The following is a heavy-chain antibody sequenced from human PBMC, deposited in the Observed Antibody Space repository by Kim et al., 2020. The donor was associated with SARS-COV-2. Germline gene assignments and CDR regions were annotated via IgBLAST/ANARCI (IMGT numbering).Heavy chain of an antibody. CDR2: IIPILGIA. Sequence: SVKVSCKASGGTFSSYAISWVRQAPGQGLEWMGRIIPILGIANYAQKFQGRVTITADKSTSTAYMELSSLRSEDTAAYYCAREGLGLQRSLGAFDIWGQGTMVT. CDR1: GGTFSSYA. J-gene: IGHJ3*02. D-gene: IGHD1-1*01. CDR3: AREGLGLQRSLGAFDI. V-gene: IGHV1-69*04.